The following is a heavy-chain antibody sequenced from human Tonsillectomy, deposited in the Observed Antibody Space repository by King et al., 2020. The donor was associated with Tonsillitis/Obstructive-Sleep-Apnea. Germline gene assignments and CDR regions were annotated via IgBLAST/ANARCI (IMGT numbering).Heavy chain of an antibody. V-gene: IGHV3-23*04. CDR1: GFTFSSFA. CDR3: ARDLRNDYGSLFHI. J-gene: IGHJ3*02. D-gene: IGHD4-17*01. Sequence: VQLVESGGGLVQPGGSLRLSCAASGFTFSSFAMSWVRQAPGKGLEPVSGINGSAGRTYYAGSVKGRFTISRDNSKNTLYLQMNSLRAEDTAVYYCARDLRNDYGSLFHIWGQGTMVTVSS. CDR2: INGSAGRT.